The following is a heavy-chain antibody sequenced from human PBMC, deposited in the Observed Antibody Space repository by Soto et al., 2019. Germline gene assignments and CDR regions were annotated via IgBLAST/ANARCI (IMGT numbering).Heavy chain of an antibody. CDR2: IYYSGST. V-gene: IGHV4-31*03. CDR3: ARGTYSGSYGRDDY. Sequence: QVQLQESGPGLVKPSQTLSLTCTVSGGSISSGGYYWSWIRQHPGKGLEWIGYIYYSGSTYYNPSRKRRVTISVDTSKNQFSLKLSSVTAADPAVYYCARGTYSGSYGRDDYWGQGTLVTVSS. D-gene: IGHD1-26*01. J-gene: IGHJ4*02. CDR1: GGSISSGGYY.